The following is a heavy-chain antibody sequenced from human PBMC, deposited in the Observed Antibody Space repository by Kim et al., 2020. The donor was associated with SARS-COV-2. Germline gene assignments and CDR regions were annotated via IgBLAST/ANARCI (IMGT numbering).Heavy chain of an antibody. CDR3: ARGYSYWYFDL. J-gene: IGHJ2*01. D-gene: IGHD3-22*01. V-gene: IGHV3-30*01. Sequence: YTSDSVKSRFTISRDNSKNTLYLQMNSLRAGDTAVYYCARGYSYWYFDLWGRGTLVTVSS.